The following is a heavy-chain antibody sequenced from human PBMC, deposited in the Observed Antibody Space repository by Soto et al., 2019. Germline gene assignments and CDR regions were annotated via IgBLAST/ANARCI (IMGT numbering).Heavy chain of an antibody. CDR3: AREMIGSGSYDY. Sequence: GGSLRLSCAASGFTFSSYSRNWVRQAPGKGLEWVSSISGNSNYMYYADSVKGRFTISRDNAKNSLYLQMNSLRAEDTAVYYCAREMIGSGSYDYWGQGILVSVSS. CDR2: ISGNSNYM. J-gene: IGHJ4*02. D-gene: IGHD3-10*01. V-gene: IGHV3-21*01. CDR1: GFTFSSYS.